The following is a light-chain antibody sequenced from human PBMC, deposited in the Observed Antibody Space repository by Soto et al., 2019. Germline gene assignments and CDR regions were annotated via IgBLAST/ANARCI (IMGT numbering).Light chain of an antibody. J-gene: IGKJ5*01. Sequence: DIQMTQSPSSLSASVGDRVTITCRASQGIRNDLGWYQQKPGKAPKRLIYDASSWQSGVPSRFSGRGDGTEFTLIISSLQLEEFATCYCRHHSSYPPGFGQGTRLQIK. CDR2: DAS. V-gene: IGKV1-17*01. CDR3: RHHSSYPPG. CDR1: QGIRND.